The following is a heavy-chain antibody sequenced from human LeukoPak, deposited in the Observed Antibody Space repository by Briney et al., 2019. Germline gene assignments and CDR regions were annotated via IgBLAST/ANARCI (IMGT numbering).Heavy chain of an antibody. J-gene: IGHJ3*02. V-gene: IGHV4-30-4*01. CDR1: GGSISSGDYY. Sequence: PSETLSLTCTVSGGSISSGDYYWSCIRQPPGKALEWIGYIYYSGSTYYNPSLKSRVPISVDTSKNQFSLKLSSVTAADTAVYYCARVVSHTTPDAFDIWGQGTMVTVSS. CDR2: IYYSGST. CDR3: ARVVSHTTPDAFDI. D-gene: IGHD1-26*01.